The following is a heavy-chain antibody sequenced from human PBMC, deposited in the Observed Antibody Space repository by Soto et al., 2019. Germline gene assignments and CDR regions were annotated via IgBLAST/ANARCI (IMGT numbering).Heavy chain of an antibody. J-gene: IGHJ6*01. CDR1: GYTFSRYY. Sequence: ASVKVSCKASGYTFSRYYMHWVRQAPGQGLEWMGIINPSGGSTSYAQKFQGRVTMTRDASTSTVYMELSSLRSEDTAVYYCTRIGGCANGSGNYNYYYGMDVWGQGTTVTVSS. D-gene: IGHD3-10*01. CDR2: INPSGGST. CDR3: TRIGGCANGSGNYNYYYGMDV. V-gene: IGHV1-46*03.